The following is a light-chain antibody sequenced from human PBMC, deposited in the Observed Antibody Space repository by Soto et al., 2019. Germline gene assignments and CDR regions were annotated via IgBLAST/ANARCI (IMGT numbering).Light chain of an antibody. Sequence: EIVLTQSPGTLSLSPGERATLSCRASQSVSSDFLAWYQQKPGQAPRLLIYGAYSRATGIPDRFSGSGSGTAFTLTINRLEPEDFAVYFCQQYGTSPEYTFGQGTKLESK. CDR3: QQYGTSPEYT. CDR2: GAY. V-gene: IGKV3-20*01. CDR1: QSVSSDF. J-gene: IGKJ2*01.